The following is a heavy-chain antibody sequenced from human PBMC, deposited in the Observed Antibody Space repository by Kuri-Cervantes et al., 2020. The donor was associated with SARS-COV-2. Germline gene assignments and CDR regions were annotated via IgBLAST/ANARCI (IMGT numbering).Heavy chain of an antibody. V-gene: IGHV3-30*03. D-gene: IGHD2-21*01. CDR3: ARGRVGVQDF. CDR2: ISNDGKNK. Sequence: GESLKISCAASGFNFSGTDMHWVRQSPGKGLEWVAVISNDGKNKKSIASGKGRFTISRDNSKNTLYLQMNNMRREDTAVYFCARGRVGVQDFWGQGTLVTVSS. J-gene: IGHJ4*02. CDR1: GFNFSGTD.